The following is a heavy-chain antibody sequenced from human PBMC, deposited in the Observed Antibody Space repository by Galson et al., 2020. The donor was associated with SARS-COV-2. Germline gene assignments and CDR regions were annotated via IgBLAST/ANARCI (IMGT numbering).Heavy chain of an antibody. CDR1: GFTFSSYA. D-gene: IGHD1-26*01. V-gene: IGHV3-30-3*01. CDR3: ARDHVGGDSYVVDY. CDR2: ISYDGSNK. J-gene: IGHJ4*02. Sequence: GGSLRLSCAASGFTFSSYAMHWVRQAPGKGLEWVAVISYDGSNKYYADSVKGRFTISRDNAKNTLYLQMNSLRAEDTAVYYCARDHVGGDSYVVDYWGQGTLVTVSS.